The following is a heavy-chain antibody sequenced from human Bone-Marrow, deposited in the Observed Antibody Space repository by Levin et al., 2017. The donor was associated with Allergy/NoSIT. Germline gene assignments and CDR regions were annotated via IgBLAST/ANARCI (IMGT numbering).Heavy chain of an antibody. J-gene: IGHJ4*02. V-gene: IGHV3-23*01. CDR3: AKVRGGGSSGWFDY. CDR1: GFTFSSYA. Sequence: GESLKISCAASGFTFSSYAMSWVRQAPGKGLEWVSAISGSGGSTYYADSVKGRFTISRDNSKNTLYLQMNSLRAEDTAVYYCAKVRGGGSSGWFDYWGQGTLVTVSS. CDR2: ISGSGGST. D-gene: IGHD6-19*01.